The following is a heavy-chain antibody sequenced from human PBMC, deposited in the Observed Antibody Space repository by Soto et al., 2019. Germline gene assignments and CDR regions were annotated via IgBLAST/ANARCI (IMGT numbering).Heavy chain of an antibody. CDR1: GGSISSYS. CDR2: IYYSGST. V-gene: IGHV4-59*01. CDR3: ARQGGPVVMGATFFDY. J-gene: IGHJ4*02. Sequence: SETLSLTCTVSGGSISSYSWSWIRQPPGKGLEWIGYIYYSGSTNYNPSLKSRVTISVDTSKNQFSLKLSSVTAADTAVYYCARQGGPVVMGATFFDYGGQGTLVTFSS. D-gene: IGHD1-26*01.